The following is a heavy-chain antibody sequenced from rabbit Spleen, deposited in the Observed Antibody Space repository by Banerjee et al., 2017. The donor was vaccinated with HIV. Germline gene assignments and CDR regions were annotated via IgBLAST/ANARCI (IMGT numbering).Heavy chain of an antibody. J-gene: IGHJ4*01. Sequence: QEQLKETGGGLVQPGGSLTLSCKVSGIDLSSNVMSWVRQAPGKGLEWIGDIYPGFGVTNYANSVKGRFTISSDNAQNTVDLQMNSLTAADTATYFCARNYRGAWDLWGPGTLVTVS. CDR2: IYPGFGVT. D-gene: IGHD4-1*01. CDR3: ARNYRGAWDL. V-gene: IGHV1S47*01. CDR1: GIDLSSNV.